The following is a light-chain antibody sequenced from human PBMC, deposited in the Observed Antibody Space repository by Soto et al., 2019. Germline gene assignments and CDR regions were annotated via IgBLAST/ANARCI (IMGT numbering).Light chain of an antibody. CDR2: ENN. V-gene: IGLV1-51*02. J-gene: IGLJ3*02. CDR1: SSNIGNNY. Sequence: QAVVTQPPSVSAAPGQTVTISCSGSSSNIGNNYVSWYQQLPGTAPKLLIYENNKRPSRIPDRFSGSKSGTSATLGITGLQTGDEADYYCGTWDSSLSAWVFGGGTKVTVL. CDR3: GTWDSSLSAWV.